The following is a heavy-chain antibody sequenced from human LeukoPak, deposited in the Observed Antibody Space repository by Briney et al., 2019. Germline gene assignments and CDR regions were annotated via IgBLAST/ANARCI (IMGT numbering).Heavy chain of an antibody. J-gene: IGHJ3*02. CDR1: GFSFNRSW. Sequence: GGSLRLSCAASGFSFNRSWMIWVRQAPGKGLEWVASIQEDGTEKYYVDSVKGRFIISRDNAKNSLYLQMNSLRAEDTAVYYCARDPPPPPDAFDIWGQGTMVTVSS. CDR2: IQEDGTEK. V-gene: IGHV3-7*01. CDR3: ARDPPPPPDAFDI.